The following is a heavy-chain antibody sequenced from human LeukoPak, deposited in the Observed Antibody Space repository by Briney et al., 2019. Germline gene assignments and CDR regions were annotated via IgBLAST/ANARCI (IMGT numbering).Heavy chain of an antibody. CDR2: IYYSGST. CDR1: GGSINSYF. CDR3: ATRPAGSTWYGVFDY. Sequence: PSETLSLTCTVSGGSINSYFWSWIRQSPGKGLEWIGYIYYSGSTNYNPSLKSRLTISLDTSRTRFSLKLSSVTAADTAIYYCATRPAGSTWYGVFDYWSQGTLVTVSS. V-gene: IGHV4-59*01. J-gene: IGHJ4*02. D-gene: IGHD6-13*01.